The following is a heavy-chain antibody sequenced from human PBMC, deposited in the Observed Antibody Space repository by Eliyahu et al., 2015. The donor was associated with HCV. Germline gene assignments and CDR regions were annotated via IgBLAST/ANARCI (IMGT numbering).Heavy chain of an antibody. Sequence: FSLSTSGMRVSWIRQPPGKALEWLARIDWDDDKFYTTSLKTRLTISKDTSKNQVVLTMTNMDPVDSATYYSTRGANRNSFYNYFDSWGQGTLVTVSS. J-gene: IGHJ4*02. V-gene: IGHV2-70*04. CDR3: TRGANRNSFYNYFDS. CDR2: IDWDDDK. D-gene: IGHD5-24*01. CDR1: FSLSTSGMR.